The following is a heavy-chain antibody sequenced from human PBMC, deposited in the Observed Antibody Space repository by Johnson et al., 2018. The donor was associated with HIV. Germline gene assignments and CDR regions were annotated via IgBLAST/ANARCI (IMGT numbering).Heavy chain of an antibody. J-gene: IGHJ3*02. CDR3: AREVYAHDAFDI. V-gene: IGHV3-30-3*01. CDR2: ISYDGSNK. CDR1: GFTFSSYA. Sequence: QEQLVESGGGVVQPGRSLRLSCAASGFTFSSYAMHWVRQAPGKGLEWVAVISYDGSNKYYADSVKGRFTISRDNSKKTLYLQMNSLRPEDTAVYYCAREVYAHDAFDIWGQGTMVTVSS. D-gene: IGHD3-16*01.